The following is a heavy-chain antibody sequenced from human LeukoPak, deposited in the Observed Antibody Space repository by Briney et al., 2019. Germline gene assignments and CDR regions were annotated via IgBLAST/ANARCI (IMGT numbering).Heavy chain of an antibody. CDR3: ARDFMRYGDYGGNWFDP. V-gene: IGHV1-2*02. Sequence: ASVKVSCKASGYTFTSYGISWVRQAPGQGLEWMGWINPNSGGTNYAQKFQGRVTMTRDTSISTAYMELSRLRSDDTAVYYCARDFMRYGDYGGNWFDPWGQGTLVTVSS. CDR1: GYTFTSYG. J-gene: IGHJ5*02. D-gene: IGHD4-17*01. CDR2: INPNSGGT.